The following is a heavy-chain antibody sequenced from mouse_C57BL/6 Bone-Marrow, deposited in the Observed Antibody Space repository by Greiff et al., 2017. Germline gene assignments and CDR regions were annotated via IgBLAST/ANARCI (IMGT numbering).Heavy chain of an antibody. Sequence: VQLQQSGAELVRPGASVKLSCTASGFNIKDDYMHWVKQRPEQGLEWIGWIDPENGDTEYASKFQGKATLTADTSSNTAYLQLSSLTSADTAVYYCACCCYDYDGFAYWGQGTRVTVSA. CDR2: IDPENGDT. V-gene: IGHV14-4*01. D-gene: IGHD2-4*01. CDR3: ACCCYDYDGFAY. J-gene: IGHJ3*01. CDR1: GFNIKDDY.